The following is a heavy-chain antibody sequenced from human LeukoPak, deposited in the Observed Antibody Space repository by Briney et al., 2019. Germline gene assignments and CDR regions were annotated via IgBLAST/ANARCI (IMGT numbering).Heavy chain of an antibody. D-gene: IGHD3-3*01. CDR3: ARVKYYDFWSGYSNFDY. Sequence: SVKVSCKASGGTFSSYAISWVRQAPGQGLEWMGGIIPIFGTANYAQKFQGKVTITTDESTSTAYMELSSLRSEDTAVYYCARVKYYDFWSGYSNFDYWGQGTLVTVSS. CDR1: GGTFSSYA. V-gene: IGHV1-69*05. J-gene: IGHJ4*02. CDR2: IIPIFGTA.